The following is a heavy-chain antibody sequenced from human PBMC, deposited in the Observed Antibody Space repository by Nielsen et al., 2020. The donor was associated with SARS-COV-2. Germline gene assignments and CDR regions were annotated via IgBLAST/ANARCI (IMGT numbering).Heavy chain of an antibody. CDR3: ARDMFFLGATNSLRDWFDP. J-gene: IGHJ5*02. V-gene: IGHV1-18*01. CDR1: GYTFTSYG. Sequence: ASVKVSCKASGYTFTSYGISWVRQAPEQGLEWMGCISAYNGNTNYAQKLQGRVTMTTDTSTSTAYMELRSLRSDDTAVYYCARDMFFLGATNSLRDWFDPGGQGTLVTVSS. CDR2: ISAYNGNT. D-gene: IGHD1-26*01.